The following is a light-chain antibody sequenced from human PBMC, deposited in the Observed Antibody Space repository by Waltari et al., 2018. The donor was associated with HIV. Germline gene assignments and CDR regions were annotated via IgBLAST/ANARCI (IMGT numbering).Light chain of an antibody. CDR3: QSYDADNHWV. Sequence: FMLTQPHPVPEPPGTTVTISCGPTSGRFDPNFVHGSQHRPGRAPTTVIYEDHQRPSGVADRFSGSIDISSNSAYLTISGLETGDEADYYCQSYDADNHWVFGGGTKLTVL. V-gene: IGLV6-57*03. J-gene: IGLJ3*02. CDR1: SGRFDPNF. CDR2: EDH.